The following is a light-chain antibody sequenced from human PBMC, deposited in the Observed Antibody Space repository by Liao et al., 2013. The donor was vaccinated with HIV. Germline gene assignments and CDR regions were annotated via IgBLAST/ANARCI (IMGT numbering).Light chain of an antibody. J-gene: IGLJ1*01. CDR2: QDS. CDR3: QVWDSSSDHYV. V-gene: IGLV3-1*01. CDR1: KLGDKY. Sequence: SYEVSQPPSVSVSPGQTASITCSGDKLGDKYAYWYQQKPGQSPVLVIYQDSKRPSGIPERFSGSNSGNTATLTISRVEAGDEADYYCQVWDSSSDHYVFGTGTKVTVL.